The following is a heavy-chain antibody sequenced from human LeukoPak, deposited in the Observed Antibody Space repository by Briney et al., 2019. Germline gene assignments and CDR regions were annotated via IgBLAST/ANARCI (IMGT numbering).Heavy chain of an antibody. Sequence: GGSLRLSCAASGFTFSTYWMSWVRQAPGRGLEWVSNIKHDGSAKYYVDSVKGRFTISRDNAKNSLYLQMNSLRAEDTAVYYCAKEATVWAAAGLFDYWGQGTLVTVSS. CDR2: IKHDGSAK. CDR3: AKEATVWAAAGLFDY. D-gene: IGHD6-13*01. V-gene: IGHV3-7*03. J-gene: IGHJ4*02. CDR1: GFTFSTYW.